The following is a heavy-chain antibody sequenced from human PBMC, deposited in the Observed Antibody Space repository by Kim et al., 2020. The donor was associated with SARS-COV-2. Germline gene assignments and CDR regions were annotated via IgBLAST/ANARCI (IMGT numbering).Heavy chain of an antibody. CDR3: ARGGYCSSTSCYVSWFDP. V-gene: IGHV7-4-1*02. CDR1: GYTFTSYA. CDR2: INTNTGNP. D-gene: IGHD2-2*01. Sequence: ASVKVSCKASGYTFTSYAMNWVRQAPGQGLEWMGWINTNTGNPTYAQGFTGRFVFSLDTSVSTAYLQISSLKAEDTAVYYCARGGYCSSTSCYVSWFDPWGQGTLVTVSS. J-gene: IGHJ5*02.